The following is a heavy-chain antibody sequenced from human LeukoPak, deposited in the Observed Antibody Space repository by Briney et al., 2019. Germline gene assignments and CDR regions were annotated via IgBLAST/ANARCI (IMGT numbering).Heavy chain of an antibody. D-gene: IGHD2-2*01. CDR1: GFTFSDYY. CDR3: ARDTDIVVVPAAMTWFDP. CDR2: ISSSGSTI. Sequence: GGSLRLSCAASGFTFSDYYMSWIRQAPGKGLKWVSYISSSGSTIYYADSVKGRFTISRGNSKNTLYLQMNSLKAEDTAVYYCARDTDIVVVPAAMTWFDPWGQGTLVTVSS. V-gene: IGHV3-11*01. J-gene: IGHJ5*02.